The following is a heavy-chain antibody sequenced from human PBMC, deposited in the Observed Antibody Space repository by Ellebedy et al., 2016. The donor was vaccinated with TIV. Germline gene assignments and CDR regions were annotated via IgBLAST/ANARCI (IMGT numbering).Heavy chain of an antibody. V-gene: IGHV3-30-3*01. CDR3: ANLVGHYQPDY. CDR1: GFTFGSFA. D-gene: IGHD2-2*01. Sequence: GESLKISCAGSGFTFGSFAMHWVRQAPGKGLEWVAVISYDGSNKYYADSVKGRFTISRDNSKNTPYLQMNSLRAEDTAVYYCANLVGHYQPDYWGQGTLVTVSS. J-gene: IGHJ4*02. CDR2: ISYDGSNK.